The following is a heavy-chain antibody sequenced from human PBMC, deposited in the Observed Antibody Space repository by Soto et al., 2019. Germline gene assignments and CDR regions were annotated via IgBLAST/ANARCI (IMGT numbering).Heavy chain of an antibody. CDR3: PRGQGYDNSEEFDN. CDR2: INPNSGGT. CDR1: GYTFTGYY. V-gene: IGHV1-2*02. J-gene: IGHJ3*02. D-gene: IGHD3-9*01. Sequence: ASVKVSCKASGYTFTGYYMHWVLQAPGQGLEWMGWINPNSGGTNYAQKFQGRVTMTRDTSISTAYMELSRLRSDDTAVYYLPRGQGYDNSEEFDNRGQGTRVT.